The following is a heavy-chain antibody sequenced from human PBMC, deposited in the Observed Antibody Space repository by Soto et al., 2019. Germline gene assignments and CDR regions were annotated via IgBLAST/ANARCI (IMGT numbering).Heavy chain of an antibody. CDR1: GDSISRGGFY. J-gene: IGHJ4*02. Sequence: TSETLSLTCTVSGDSISRGGFYWTWIRQHPGKGLEWIGYIYFNGNTYYNPSLKSRVAISVATSTNQFSLSLSSVTAADTAVYYCARGHSFDYWGQGALVTVSS. CDR2: IYFNGNT. CDR3: ARGHSFDY. V-gene: IGHV4-31*03.